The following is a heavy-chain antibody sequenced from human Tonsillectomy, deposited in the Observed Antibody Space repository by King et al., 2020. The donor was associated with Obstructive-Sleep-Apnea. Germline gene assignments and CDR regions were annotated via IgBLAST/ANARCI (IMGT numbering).Heavy chain of an antibody. CDR2: ISGRGGST. CDR3: AKQNLFSGGSCSDY. D-gene: IGHD2-15*01. J-gene: IGHJ4*02. CDR1: GFTFSSYA. Sequence: VQLVESGGGLVQPGGSLRLSCAASGFTFSSYAMSWVRQAPGKGLEWVSAISGRGGSTYYADSVKGGFTISRDNSKNTLYLQMNSLRAEDKAVYYCAKQNLFSGGSCSDYWGQGTLVTVSS. V-gene: IGHV3-23*04.